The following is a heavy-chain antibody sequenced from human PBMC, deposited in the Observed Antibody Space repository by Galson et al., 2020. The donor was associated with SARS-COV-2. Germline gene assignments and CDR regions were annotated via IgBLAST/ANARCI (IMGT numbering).Heavy chain of an antibody. CDR1: GFTFNEYA. CDR2: ISWNSATI. J-gene: IGHJ3*02. V-gene: IGHV3-9*01. CDR3: AKGYYDHRRSTKNDAFDI. Sequence: TGGSLRLSCAVSGFTFNEYAIHWVRQAPGKGLEWVSGISWNSATIVYADSVKGRFTISRDNAKISLYLQMNSLRPEDTALYYCAKGYYDHRRSTKNDAFDIWGQGTMVTVSS. D-gene: IGHD3-16*01.